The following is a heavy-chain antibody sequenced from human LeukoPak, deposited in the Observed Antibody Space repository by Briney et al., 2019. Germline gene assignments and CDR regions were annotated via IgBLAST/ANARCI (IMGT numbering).Heavy chain of an antibody. CDR3: AKSGSWESGSSWYGGTFDY. J-gene: IGHJ4*02. D-gene: IGHD6-13*01. V-gene: IGHV3-23*01. Sequence: GGSLRLSCVVSGFTFSSYDMSWVRQAPGKGLEWVSGISGSGGSTYYADSVKGRFTISRDNSKNTLYLQMNSLRAEDTAVYYCAKSGSWESGSSWYGGTFDYWGQGTLVTVSS. CDR1: GFTFSSYD. CDR2: ISGSGGST.